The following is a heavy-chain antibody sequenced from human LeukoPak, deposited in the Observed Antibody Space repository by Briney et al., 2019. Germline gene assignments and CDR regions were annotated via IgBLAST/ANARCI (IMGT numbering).Heavy chain of an antibody. CDR1: GFTFSGYA. D-gene: IGHD3-16*01. Sequence: GGSLRLSCAASGFTFSGYAMSWVRQAPGKGLEWVSDISGSGGSTFYADSVKGRFTISRDNSKNTLYLQMNSLRVEDTAVYYCAKDRVPGGGVSYYFDHWGQGTLVTVSS. J-gene: IGHJ4*02. V-gene: IGHV3-23*01. CDR2: ISGSGGST. CDR3: AKDRVPGGGVSYYFDH.